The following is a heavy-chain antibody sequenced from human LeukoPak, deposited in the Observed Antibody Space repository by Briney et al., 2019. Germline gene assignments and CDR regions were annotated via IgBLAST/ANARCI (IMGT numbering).Heavy chain of an antibody. CDR3: ARSARHCNNGVCFTDYYIAL. D-gene: IGHD2-8*01. V-gene: IGHV1-2*06. CDR1: GYIFTHYY. CDR2: INPNGGDP. J-gene: IGHJ6*03. Sequence: ASMKVSCKTSGYIFTHYYIHWVRQAPGQGLEWMGLINPNGGDPNYPQKFQGRVTMTRDTSISTAYMEMSSLRSDDTAVYYCARSARHCNNGVCFTDYYIALWGKGTPVIVSS.